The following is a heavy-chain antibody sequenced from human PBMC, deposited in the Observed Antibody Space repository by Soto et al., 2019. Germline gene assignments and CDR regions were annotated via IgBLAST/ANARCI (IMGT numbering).Heavy chain of an antibody. CDR2: IIPILGIA. CDR1: GGTFSSYT. V-gene: IGHV1-69*02. J-gene: IGHJ3*02. Sequence: ASVKVSCKASGGTFSSYTISWVRQAPGQGLEWMGRIIPILGIANYAQKFQGRVTITADKSTSTAYMELSSLTSEDTAVYYCATLSGTKGAFDIWGQGTMVTVSS. CDR3: ATLSGTKGAFDI. D-gene: IGHD6-19*01.